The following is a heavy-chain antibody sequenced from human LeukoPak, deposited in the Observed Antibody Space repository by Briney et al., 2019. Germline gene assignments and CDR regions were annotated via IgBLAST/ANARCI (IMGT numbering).Heavy chain of an antibody. D-gene: IGHD1-1*01. Sequence: SVKVSCKASGYTFTSYYMHWVRQAPGQGLEWMGRIIPILGIANYAQKFQGRVTITADKSTSTAYMELSSLRSEDTAVYYCARDEDNWNDVGHYWGQGTLVTVSS. CDR2: IIPILGIA. J-gene: IGHJ4*02. CDR3: ARDEDNWNDVGHY. CDR1: GYTFTSYY. V-gene: IGHV1-69*04.